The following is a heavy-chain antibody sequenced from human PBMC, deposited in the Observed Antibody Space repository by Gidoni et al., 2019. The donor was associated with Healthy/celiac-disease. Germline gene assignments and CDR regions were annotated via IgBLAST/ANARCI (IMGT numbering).Heavy chain of an antibody. Sequence: QLQLQESGSGLVKPSQTLSLTCAVSGGSISSGGYSWSWIRQPPGKGLEWIGYIYHSGSTYYNPSLKSRVTISVDRSKNQFSLKLSSVTAADTAVYYCASPRFGNSSGSLLDVWGKGTTVTVSS. CDR2: IYHSGST. V-gene: IGHV4-30-2*01. CDR1: GGSISSGGYS. CDR3: ASPRFGNSSGSLLDV. D-gene: IGHD3-10*01. J-gene: IGHJ6*04.